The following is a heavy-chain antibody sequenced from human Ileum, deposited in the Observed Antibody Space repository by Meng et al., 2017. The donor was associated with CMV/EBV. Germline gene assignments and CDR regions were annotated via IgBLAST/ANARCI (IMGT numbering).Heavy chain of an antibody. V-gene: IGHV4-59*01. D-gene: IGHD2-8*01. CDR3: AKNGVGANSEIAN. CDR2: IYYSGRT. Sequence: SETLSLTCSVSGGSISSYYWSWIRQSPGKGLEWIGYIYYSGRTNINPSLSSRVTMSVDTSRKQFSLILKSVTAADTAVYYCAKNGVGANSEIANWGQGTLVTGAS. J-gene: IGHJ1*01. CDR1: GGSISSYY.